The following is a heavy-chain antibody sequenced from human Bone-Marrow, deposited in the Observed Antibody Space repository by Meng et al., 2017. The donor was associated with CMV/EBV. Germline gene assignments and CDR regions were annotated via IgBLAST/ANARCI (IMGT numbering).Heavy chain of an antibody. D-gene: IGHD2-2*01. Sequence: LSLTCAASGFTFSSYEMNWVRQAPGKGLEWVSYISSSGSTIYYADSVKGRFTISRDNAKNSLYLQMNSLRAEDTAVYYWARDSLVVVPAANDAFSIWVQGTMVTVPS. J-gene: IGHJ3*02. CDR1: GFTFSSYE. CDR2: ISSSGSTI. CDR3: ARDSLVVVPAANDAFSI. V-gene: IGHV3-48*03.